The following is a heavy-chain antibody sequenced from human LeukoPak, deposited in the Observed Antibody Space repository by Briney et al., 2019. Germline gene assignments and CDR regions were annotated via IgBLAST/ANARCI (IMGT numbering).Heavy chain of an antibody. Sequence: SETLSLTCAVYGESLNSYYWSWIRQPPGKGLEWIGEIYESGSTEYNPSLKSRVTISMVPSKQQFSLKLNSVTAADTAVYYCARDWGSGSYYYGMDVWGQGTTVTVSS. D-gene: IGHD3-10*01. J-gene: IGHJ6*02. CDR3: ARDWGSGSYYYGMDV. CDR2: IYESGST. CDR1: GESLNSYY. V-gene: IGHV4-34*01.